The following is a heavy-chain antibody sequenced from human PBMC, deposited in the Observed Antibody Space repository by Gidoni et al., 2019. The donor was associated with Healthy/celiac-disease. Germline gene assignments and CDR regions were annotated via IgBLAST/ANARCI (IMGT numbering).Heavy chain of an antibody. D-gene: IGHD3-16*01. J-gene: IGHJ6*02. Sequence: VRQAPGQRLEWMGWINAGNGNTKYSQKFQGRVTITRDTSASTAYMELSSLRSEDTAVYYCARDLFYTVTDGMDVWGQGTTVTVSS. V-gene: IGHV1-3*01. CDR3: ARDLFYTVTDGMDV. CDR2: INAGNGNT.